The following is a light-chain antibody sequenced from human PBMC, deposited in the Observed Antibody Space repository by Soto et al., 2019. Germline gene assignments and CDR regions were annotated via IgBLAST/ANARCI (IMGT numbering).Light chain of an antibody. CDR2: EVS. J-gene: IGLJ3*02. V-gene: IGLV2-8*01. CDR3: SSYAGSNNLV. Sequence: QSALTQPPSPSGPPGQSVPIPCTGTSSDVGGYNNVSWYQQHPGKAPKLMIYEVSKRPSGVPDRFSGSKSGNTASLTVSGLQAEDEADYYCSSYAGSNNLVFGGGTKLTVL. CDR1: SSDVGGYNN.